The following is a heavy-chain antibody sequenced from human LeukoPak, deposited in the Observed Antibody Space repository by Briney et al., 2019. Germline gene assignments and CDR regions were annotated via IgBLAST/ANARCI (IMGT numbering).Heavy chain of an antibody. V-gene: IGHV3-30*18. CDR3: AKEILGGVTYFDY. CDR1: GFTFSSYG. J-gene: IGHJ4*02. Sequence: GRSLRLSCAASGFTFSSYGMHWVRQAPGKGLEWVAVISYDGSNKYYADSVKGRFTISRDNSKNTLYLQMNSLRAEDTAVYYCAKEILGGVTYFDYRGQGTLVTVSS. CDR2: ISYDGSNK. D-gene: IGHD4-23*01.